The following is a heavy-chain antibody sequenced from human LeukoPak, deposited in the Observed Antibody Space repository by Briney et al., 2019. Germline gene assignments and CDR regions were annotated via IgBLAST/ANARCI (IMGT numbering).Heavy chain of an antibody. CDR2: LRGNGDA. Sequence: GGSLRLSCVASGFTFSSYAMSWVRETPARGLEWVSSLRGNGDAFYADSVRGRFTLSRDESRNTVYLQLNKLRVEDTAIYYCAKASWVSTADAVLWGQGTVVTVSS. J-gene: IGHJ4*02. CDR3: AKASWVSTADAVL. D-gene: IGHD3-16*01. V-gene: IGHV3-23*01. CDR1: GFTFSSYA.